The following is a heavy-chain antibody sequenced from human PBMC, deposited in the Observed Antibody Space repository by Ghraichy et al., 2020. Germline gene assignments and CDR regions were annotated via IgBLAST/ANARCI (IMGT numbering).Heavy chain of an antibody. V-gene: IGHV1-46*01. D-gene: IGHD4-17*01. Sequence: ASVKVSCKASGYTFTSYYMHWVRQAPGQGLEWMGIINPSGGSTSYAQKFQGRVTMTRDTSTSTVYMELSSLRSEDTAVYYCAGITTVTPHANYYYYGMDVWGPGATVNGPS. CDR3: AGITTVTPHANYYYYGMDV. J-gene: IGHJ6*02. CDR2: INPSGGST. CDR1: GYTFTSYY.